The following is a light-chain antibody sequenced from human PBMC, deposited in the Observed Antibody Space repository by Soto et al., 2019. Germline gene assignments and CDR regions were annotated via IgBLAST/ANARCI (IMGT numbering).Light chain of an antibody. J-gene: IGKJ1*01. Sequence: DIQLTQSPAFLSASVGDRVTITCRASQGISSYLAWYQQKPEKAPKLLIYAASTLQSGVPSRFSGSGSGTEFTLTIGSLQPEDFATYYCLQLNSYPRTFGQGTKVDIK. CDR3: LQLNSYPRT. CDR1: QGISSY. CDR2: AAS. V-gene: IGKV1-9*01.